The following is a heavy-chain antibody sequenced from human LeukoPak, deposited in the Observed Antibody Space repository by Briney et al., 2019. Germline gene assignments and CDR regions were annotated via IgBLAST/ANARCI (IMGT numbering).Heavy chain of an antibody. CDR1: GFTFSSYE. J-gene: IGHJ4*02. Sequence: GGSLRLSCAASGFTFSSYETNWVRQAPGKGLEWVSYISSSGSNIYYAVSVKGRFTISRDNAKNSLYLQMNSLRAEDTAVYYCARDTTMIAFDYWGQGTLVTVSS. D-gene: IGHD3-22*01. V-gene: IGHV3-48*03. CDR3: ARDTTMIAFDY. CDR2: ISSSGSNI.